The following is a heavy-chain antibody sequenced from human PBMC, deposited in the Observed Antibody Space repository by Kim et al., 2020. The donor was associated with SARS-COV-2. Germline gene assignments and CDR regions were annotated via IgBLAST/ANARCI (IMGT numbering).Heavy chain of an antibody. CDR1: GFTFSNYA. D-gene: IGHD2-8*02. Sequence: GGSLRLSCAASGFTFSNYAMNWVRQAPGKGLEWVSTISGDTGSTYHADSVEGRFTISRDNSKNTLFLQMNSLRAEDTAVYYCAKAGFCTSVNCPNYYGM. V-gene: IGHV3-23*01. J-gene: IGHJ6*01. CDR2: ISGDTGST. CDR3: AKAGFCTSVNCPNYYGM.